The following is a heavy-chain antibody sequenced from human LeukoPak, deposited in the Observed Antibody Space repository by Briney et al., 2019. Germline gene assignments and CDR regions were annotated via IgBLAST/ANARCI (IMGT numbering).Heavy chain of an antibody. D-gene: IGHD1-26*01. V-gene: IGHV3-74*01. J-gene: IGHJ4*02. CDR3: VRDNRSYNFDY. Sequence: GGSLRLSCAASGFTFSRYWMHWVRQAPGKGLVWVSCIKSDGSSTSTADSAKGRFTISGDNAKNTVYLQMNSLRAEDTAVYYCVRDNRSYNFDYWGQGTLVTVSS. CDR1: GFTFSRYW. CDR2: IKSDGSST.